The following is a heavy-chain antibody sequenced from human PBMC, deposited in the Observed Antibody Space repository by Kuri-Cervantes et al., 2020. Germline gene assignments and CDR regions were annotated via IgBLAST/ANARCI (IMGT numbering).Heavy chain of an antibody. CDR1: GFTVSSNY. J-gene: IGHJ4*02. D-gene: IGHD5-12*01. V-gene: IGHV3-30*18. CDR2: ISYDGSNK. Sequence: GGSLRLSCAASGFTVSSNYMSWVRQAPGKGLEWVAVISYDGSNKYYADSVKGRFTISRDNSKNTLYLQMNSLRAEDTAVYYCAKEVATIFGSFDYWGQGTLVTVSS. CDR3: AKEVATIFGSFDY.